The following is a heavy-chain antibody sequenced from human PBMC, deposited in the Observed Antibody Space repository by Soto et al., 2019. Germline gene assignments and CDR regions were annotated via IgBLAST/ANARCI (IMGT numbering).Heavy chain of an antibody. CDR2: IYYSGST. Sequence: PSETLSLTCTVSGGSISSYYWSWIRQPPGKGLEWIGYIYYSGSTNYNPSLKSRVTISVDTSKNQFSLKLSSVTAADTAVYYCARDSAPYCSGGSCYHQRLDPWGQGTLVTVSS. CDR3: ARDSAPYCSGGSCYHQRLDP. V-gene: IGHV4-59*01. J-gene: IGHJ5*02. CDR1: GGSISSYY. D-gene: IGHD2-15*01.